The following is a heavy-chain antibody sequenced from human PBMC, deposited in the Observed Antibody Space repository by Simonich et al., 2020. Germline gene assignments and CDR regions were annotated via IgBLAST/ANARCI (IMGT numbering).Heavy chain of an antibody. CDR3: ARARLYSSSHAFDI. CDR2: INPNSGGT. CDR1: GYTFTGYY. V-gene: IGHV1-2*02. J-gene: IGHJ3*02. D-gene: IGHD6-6*01. Sequence: QVQLVQSGAEVKKPGASVKVSCKASGYTFTGYYMHWVRQAPGQGLEWMGWINPNSGGTNYAKKFQGRVTMTSETSISTAYMELSRLRSDDTAVYYCARARLYSSSHAFDIWGQGTMVTVSS.